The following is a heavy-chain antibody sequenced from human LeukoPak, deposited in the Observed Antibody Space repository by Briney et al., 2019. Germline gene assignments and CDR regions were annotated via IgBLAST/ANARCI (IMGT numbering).Heavy chain of an antibody. Sequence: PSETLSLTCAVSGYSIRSGYQWAWIRQPPGKTPEWIGSIFHTGSSHYNPSLKSRVTISVGTYTNHFSLRLTSVTAADTAVYYCARDPRWLTPDCTSISCYENYFDPWGQGILVTVSS. CDR3: ARDPRWLTPDCTSISCYENYFDP. J-gene: IGHJ5*02. D-gene: IGHD2-2*01. V-gene: IGHV4-38-2*02. CDR2: IFHTGSS. CDR1: GYSIRSGYQ.